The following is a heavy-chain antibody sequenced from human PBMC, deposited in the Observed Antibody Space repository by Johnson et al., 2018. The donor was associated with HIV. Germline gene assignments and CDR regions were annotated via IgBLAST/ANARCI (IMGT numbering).Heavy chain of an antibody. CDR2: ISHDGSNK. Sequence: QVQLVESGGGVVQPGRSLRLSCAASGFTFSSYAMHWVRQAPGKGLEWVAVISHDGSNKYYADSVKGRFTISRDNSKNTLYLQMNSRSAEDTAGYYCARDGEGELEEAFDIWGQGTMVTVSS. D-gene: IGHD1-26*01. J-gene: IGHJ3*02. CDR3: ARDGEGELEEAFDI. CDR1: GFTFSSYA. V-gene: IGHV3-30*04.